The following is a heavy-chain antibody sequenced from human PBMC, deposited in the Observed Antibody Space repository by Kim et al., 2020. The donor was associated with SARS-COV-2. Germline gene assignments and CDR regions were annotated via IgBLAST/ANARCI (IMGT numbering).Heavy chain of an antibody. V-gene: IGHV4-34*01. J-gene: IGHJ6*02. CDR2: INHSGST. Sequence: SETLSLTCAVYGGSFSGYYWSWIRQPPGKGLEWIGEINHSGSTNYNPSLKSRVTISVDTSKNQFSLKLSSVTAADTAVYYCARGFAGSGSYRRGSSATKIPYYYGMDVWGQGTTVTVSS. D-gene: IGHD3-10*01. CDR3: ARGFAGSGSYRRGSSATKIPYYYGMDV. CDR1: GGSFSGYY.